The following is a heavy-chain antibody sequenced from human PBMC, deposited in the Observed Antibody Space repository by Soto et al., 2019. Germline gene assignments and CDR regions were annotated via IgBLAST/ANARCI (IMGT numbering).Heavy chain of an antibody. J-gene: IGHJ6*02. V-gene: IGHV3-21*01. D-gene: IGHD3-10*01. CDR3: VSMVTPQHYYHVMDV. CDR1: GFNFSYYT. CDR2: VSTSSTYI. Sequence: GGSLRLSCAASGFNFSYYTMNWARQAPGKGMEWVSSVSTSSTYIYYADSVKGRFTISRDNAKNSLYLEMNSLRVEDTAVYYYVSMVTPQHYYHVMDVCGQGTTVTVSS.